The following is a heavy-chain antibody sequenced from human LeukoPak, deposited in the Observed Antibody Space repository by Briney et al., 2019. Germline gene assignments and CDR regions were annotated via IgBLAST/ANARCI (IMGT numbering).Heavy chain of an antibody. CDR1: VYTFTGYY. Sequence: ASVKVSCKASVYTFTGYYTHWVRQAPGQGLEWMGWINPNSGGTNYAQKFQGRVTMTRDTSISTAYMELSRLRSDDTAVYYCARGSITMIVVAHGNFDLWGRGTLVTVSS. CDR3: ARGSITMIVVAHGNFDL. D-gene: IGHD3-22*01. V-gene: IGHV1-2*02. J-gene: IGHJ2*01. CDR2: INPNSGGT.